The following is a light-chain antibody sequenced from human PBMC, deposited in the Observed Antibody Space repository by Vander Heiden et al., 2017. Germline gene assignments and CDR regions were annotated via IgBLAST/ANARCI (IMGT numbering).Light chain of an antibody. Sequence: TVTISCTRSSGSIASNYVQWYQQRPGSSPTTVIYEDNQRPSGVPDRFSGSIDSSSNSASLTISGLKTEDEADYYCQSYDSSNQVFGGGTKLTVL. J-gene: IGLJ3*02. CDR1: SGSIASNY. V-gene: IGLV6-57*01. CDR2: EDN. CDR3: QSYDSSNQV.